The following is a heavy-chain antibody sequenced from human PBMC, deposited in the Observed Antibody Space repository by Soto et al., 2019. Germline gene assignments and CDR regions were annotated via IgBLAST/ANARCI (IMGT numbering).Heavy chain of an antibody. CDR2: ISVYSGST. D-gene: IGHD6-19*01. CDR3: ARDSWGIAVPDYPYYAMDV. J-gene: IGHJ6*02. CDR1: GYTFTRYG. V-gene: IGHV1-18*04. Sequence: QVQLVQSGAEGKKPGASVRVSCEASGYTFTRYGISWVRQAPGQGLEWMGWISVYSGSTNYAQTLQGRGTMTTDRSTRAVYMELRSMRSADTSVYYGARDSWGIAVPDYPYYAMDVLGQGTKVTVS.